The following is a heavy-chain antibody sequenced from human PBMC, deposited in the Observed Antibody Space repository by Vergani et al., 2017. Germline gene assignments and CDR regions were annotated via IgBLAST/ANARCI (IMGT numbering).Heavy chain of an antibody. CDR3: ARGGTGTTGTSSNWFDP. D-gene: IGHD1-1*01. Sequence: QVQLQQWGAGLLKPSETLSLTCAVSGGSISSGGYYWSWIRQHPGKGLEWIGYIYYSGSTYYNPSLKSRVTISVDTSKNQFSLKLSSVTAADTAVYYCARGGTGTTGTSSNWFDPWGQGTLVTVSS. CDR1: GGSISSGGYY. V-gene: IGHV4-31*11. CDR2: IYYSGST. J-gene: IGHJ5*02.